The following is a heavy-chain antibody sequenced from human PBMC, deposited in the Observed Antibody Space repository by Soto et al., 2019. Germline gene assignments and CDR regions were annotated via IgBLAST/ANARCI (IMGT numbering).Heavy chain of an antibody. Sequence: PSETLSLTCTVSGGSISSYYWSWIRQPAGKGLEWIGRIYTSGSTNYNPSLKSRVTMSVDTSKNQFSLKLSSVTAADTAVYYCARDQNDILTGYLPLNYNWFDPWGQGTLVTVSS. J-gene: IGHJ5*02. D-gene: IGHD3-9*01. CDR3: ARDQNDILTGYLPLNYNWFDP. CDR2: IYTSGST. V-gene: IGHV4-4*07. CDR1: GGSISSYY.